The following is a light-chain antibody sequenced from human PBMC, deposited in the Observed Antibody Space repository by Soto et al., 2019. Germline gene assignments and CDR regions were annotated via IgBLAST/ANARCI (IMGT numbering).Light chain of an antibody. CDR3: SSYTSSSTLL. V-gene: IGLV2-14*01. J-gene: IGLJ2*01. CDR2: EVS. Sequence: QYALTQPASVSGSPGQAITISCTGTISDVGGYNYVSWYQQHPGKAPKLMIYEVSNRPSGISDRFSGSKSGNTASLTISGLQAEDEADYYCSSYTSSSTLLFGGGTKLTVL. CDR1: ISDVGGYNY.